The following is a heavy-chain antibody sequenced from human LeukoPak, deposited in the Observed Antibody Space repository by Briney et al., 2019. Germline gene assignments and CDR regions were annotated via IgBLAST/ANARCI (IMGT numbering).Heavy chain of an antibody. CDR3: ARVSWFPGTSYYYMDV. V-gene: IGHV4-59*01. D-gene: IGHD1-1*01. J-gene: IGHJ6*03. CDR2: IYYSGTT. Sequence: SETLSLTCTVSGGSISSYYWSWIRQPPGKGLEWIGCIYYSGTTNYNPSLKSRVTISIYTSKNQFSLKLTSVTAADTAVYYCARVSWFPGTSYYYMDVWGKGTTVTVSS. CDR1: GGSISSYY.